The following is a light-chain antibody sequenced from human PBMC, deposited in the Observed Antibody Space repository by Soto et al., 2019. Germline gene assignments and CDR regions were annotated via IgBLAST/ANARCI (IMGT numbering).Light chain of an antibody. CDR2: DAS. J-gene: IGKJ4*01. V-gene: IGKV3-11*01. Sequence: EIVLTQSPATLSLSPGERATLSCRASQSVSSYLVWYQQKPGQAPRLLIYDASNRATGIPVRFSGSGSGTDFTLTISSLEPEDSAVYYCQQRSNWPPLTFGGGTKVEIK. CDR3: QQRSNWPPLT. CDR1: QSVSSY.